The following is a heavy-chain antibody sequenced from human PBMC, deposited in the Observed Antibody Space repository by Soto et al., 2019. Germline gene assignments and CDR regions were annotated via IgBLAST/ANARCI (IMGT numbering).Heavy chain of an antibody. CDR1: WFIFSHYA. CDR3: VREGRGSFDF. D-gene: IGHD5-12*01. V-gene: IGHV3-23*01. J-gene: IGHJ3*01. Sequence: GGSPRLFCAASWFIFSHYALNWVRQAPGKGLEWVSVIGGRGNSAYYADSVQGRFTISRDNSKNTLSLQMSSLTADDTAIYYCVREGRGSFDFWGRGTMVTVSS. CDR2: IGGRGNSA.